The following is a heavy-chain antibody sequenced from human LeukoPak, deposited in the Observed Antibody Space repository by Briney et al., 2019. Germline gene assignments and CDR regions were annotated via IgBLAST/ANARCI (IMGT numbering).Heavy chain of an antibody. V-gene: IGHV3-21*01. CDR2: ISSSSSYI. CDR1: GFTFSSYS. J-gene: IGHJ6*02. D-gene: IGHD3-10*01. Sequence: GGSLRLSCAASGFTFSSYSMNWVRQAPGKGLEWVSSISSSSSYIYYADSAKGRFTIPRDNAKHSLYLQMNSLRAEDTAVYYCPSGNTMVRGVPTPYCMDVWGQGTTVTVPS. CDR3: PSGNTMVRGVPTPYCMDV.